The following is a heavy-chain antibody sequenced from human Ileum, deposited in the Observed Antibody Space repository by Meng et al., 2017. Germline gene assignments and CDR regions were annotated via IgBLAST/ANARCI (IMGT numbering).Heavy chain of an antibody. D-gene: IGHD5-24*01. CDR3: ARQVNSDGYPRYFDF. V-gene: IGHV4-39*01. Sequence: QRQLQESGPGLVKPWETLSLTSTVPGGSTTSSSYSCGWIRQPPGKGLEWIGYIYYSGTTYYNPSLKSRATISEETAKNQFSLNLSSVTAADTAVYYCARQVNSDGYPRYFDFWGQGTLVTVSS. CDR2: IYYSGTT. CDR1: GGSTTSSSYS. J-gene: IGHJ4*02.